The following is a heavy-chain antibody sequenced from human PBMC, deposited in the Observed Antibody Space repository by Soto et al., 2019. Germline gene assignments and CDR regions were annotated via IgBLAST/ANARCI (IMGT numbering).Heavy chain of an antibody. V-gene: IGHV4-59*01. Sequence: PSETLSLTCAVYGGSFSGYYWSWIRQPPGKGLEWIGYIYYSGSTNYNPSLKSRVNISVDTSKNQFSLKLSSVTAADTAVYYCARGYSSSWFDAFDIWGQGTMVTVSS. D-gene: IGHD6-13*01. CDR1: GGSFSGYY. CDR2: IYYSGST. CDR3: ARGYSSSWFDAFDI. J-gene: IGHJ3*02.